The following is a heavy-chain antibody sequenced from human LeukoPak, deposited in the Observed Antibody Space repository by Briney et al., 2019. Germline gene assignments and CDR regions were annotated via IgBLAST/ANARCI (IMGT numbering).Heavy chain of an antibody. CDR3: ARDRDPMVRGRVNWFDP. Sequence: GASVKVSCKASGYTFTSYYMHWVRQAPGQGLEWMGIINPSGGSTNYAQKFQGRFTMTRDMSTSTVYMELSSLRSEDTAVYYCARDRDPMVRGRVNWFDPWGQGTLVTVSS. D-gene: IGHD3-10*01. CDR2: INPSGGST. V-gene: IGHV1-46*01. CDR1: GYTFTSYY. J-gene: IGHJ5*02.